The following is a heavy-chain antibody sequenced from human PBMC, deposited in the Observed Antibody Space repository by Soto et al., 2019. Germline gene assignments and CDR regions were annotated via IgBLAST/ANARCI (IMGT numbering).Heavy chain of an antibody. CDR1: GFAFSDYY. CDR3: ARDQYVFDY. J-gene: IGHJ4*02. V-gene: IGHV3-11*05. Sequence: VQLVQSGGGLVKPGGSLTLSCAASGFAFSDYYMTWIRQAPGKGLEWISSLSNSGTYTNYADSVKGRFITSRDNAKTSLFLHLNGLRAEDTAVYFCARDQYVFDYWGQGALVTVSS. CDR2: LSNSGTYT. D-gene: IGHD3-16*01.